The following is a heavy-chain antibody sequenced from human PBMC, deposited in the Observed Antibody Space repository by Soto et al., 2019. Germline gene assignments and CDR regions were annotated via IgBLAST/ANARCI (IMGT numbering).Heavy chain of an antibody. J-gene: IGHJ4*02. CDR1: GFTFSSYW. CDR2: IKQDGSEK. CDR3: ARGRPYDLRAYYFDY. Sequence: GGSLRLSCAASGFTFSSYWMSWVRQAPGKGLEWVANIKQDGSEKYYVDSVKGRFTISRDNAKNSLYLQMNSLRAEDTAVYYCARGRPYDLRAYYFDYWGQGTLVTVSS. D-gene: IGHD1-1*01. V-gene: IGHV3-7*01.